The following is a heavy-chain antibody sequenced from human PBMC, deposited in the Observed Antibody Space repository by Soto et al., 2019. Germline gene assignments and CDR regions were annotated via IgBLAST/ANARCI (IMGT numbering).Heavy chain of an antibody. Sequence: QVQLVQSGAEVKKPGASVKVSCKSSGYVFTGYYMHWVRQAPGQGLEWLGWINPISGDTKYAQKFQGWVTMTRDTSSNTVYMELTRLRSDDTAVYYSARDYGAAAGTSLNWFDPWGQGTLVTVSS. D-gene: IGHD6-13*01. CDR1: GYVFTGYY. J-gene: IGHJ5*02. CDR3: ARDYGAAAGTSLNWFDP. V-gene: IGHV1-2*04. CDR2: INPISGDT.